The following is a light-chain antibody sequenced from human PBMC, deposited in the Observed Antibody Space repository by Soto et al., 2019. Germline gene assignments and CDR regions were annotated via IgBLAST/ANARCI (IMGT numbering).Light chain of an antibody. Sequence: QSALTQPPSASGTPGQKVFISCSGSSSNIGGTNYAYWYQQLPGAAPKLLMHSNNLRPSGVPERISGSKFGTAASLAISGLRSEDEAVYYCASWDDRLGAVIFXGGTKVTVL. CDR2: SNN. CDR3: ASWDDRLGAVI. V-gene: IGLV1-47*02. J-gene: IGLJ2*01. CDR1: SSNIGGTNY.